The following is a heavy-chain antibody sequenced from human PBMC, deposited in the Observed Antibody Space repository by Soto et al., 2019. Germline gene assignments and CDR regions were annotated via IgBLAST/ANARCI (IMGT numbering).Heavy chain of an antibody. CDR3: PTCKGSAAGAVDY. CDR2: VKSRIDDETT. J-gene: IGHJ4*02. D-gene: IGHD6-25*01. Sequence: EGRLVESGGGLVKPEESLRLSCAASGFIFRNAWMNWVRQAPGKGLEWVGRVKSRIDDETTDYAAPVKGRFSITRDDSNSLVYMQMNSQRADVTAVYFWPTCKGSAAGAVDYWGPGTVVTVSS. CDR1: GFIFRNAW. V-gene: IGHV3-15*07.